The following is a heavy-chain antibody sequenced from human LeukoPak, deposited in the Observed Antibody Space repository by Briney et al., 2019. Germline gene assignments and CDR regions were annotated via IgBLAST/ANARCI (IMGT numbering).Heavy chain of an antibody. D-gene: IGHD1-26*01. CDR3: AKEGKKVGSTYDFDS. CDR1: GFTFSSYA. V-gene: IGHV3-23*01. CDR2: VSGRGDNT. J-gene: IGHJ4*02. Sequence: PWGSLRLSCAAYGFTFSSYAMRWVRQAPGKGLEGVSGVSGRGDNTYYADSVKGRFTISRDNSKNTLYLQMNSLRDEDTAVYYCAKEGKKVGSTYDFDSWGQGTLVTVSS.